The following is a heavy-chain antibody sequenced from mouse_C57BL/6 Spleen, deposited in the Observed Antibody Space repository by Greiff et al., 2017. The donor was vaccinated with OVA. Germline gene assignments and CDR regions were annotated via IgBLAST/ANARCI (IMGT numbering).Heavy chain of an antibody. CDR3: AYGSSIDY. J-gene: IGHJ2*01. CDR2: IDPANGNT. Sequence: EVQLQQSVAELVRPGASVKLSCTASGFNFKNSYMHWVKQRPEQGLEWIGRIDPANGNTKYAPKFQGKATITADTSSNTAYLQLSSLTSEDTAVYYCAYGSSIDYWGQGTTLTVSS. D-gene: IGHD1-1*01. CDR1: GFNFKNSY. V-gene: IGHV14-3*01.